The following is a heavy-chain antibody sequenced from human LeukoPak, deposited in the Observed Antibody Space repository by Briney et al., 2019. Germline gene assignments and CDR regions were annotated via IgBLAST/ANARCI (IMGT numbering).Heavy chain of an antibody. D-gene: IGHD3-22*01. J-gene: IGHJ4*02. CDR3: TTERYYDSSGYYYVPGFDY. Sequence: GGSLRLSCAASGFMFSSNWMSWVRQAPGKGLEWVGRIKSKTDGGTTDYAAPVKGRFTISRDDSKNTLYLQMNSLKTEDTAVYYCTTERYYDSSGYYYVPGFDYWGQGTLVTVSS. CDR2: IKSKTDGGTT. CDR1: GFMFSSNW. V-gene: IGHV3-15*01.